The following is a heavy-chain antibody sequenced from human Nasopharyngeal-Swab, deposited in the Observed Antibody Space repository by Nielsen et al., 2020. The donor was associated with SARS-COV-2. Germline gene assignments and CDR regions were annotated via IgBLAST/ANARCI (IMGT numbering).Heavy chain of an antibody. Sequence: VRQMPGKGLEWVGFIRSKAYGGTTEYAASVKGRFTISRDDSKSIAYLQMNSLKTEDTAVYYCTREPDIVVVPAAISFDYWGQGTLVTVSS. CDR3: TREPDIVVVPAAISFDY. CDR2: IRSKAYGGTT. V-gene: IGHV3-49*02. D-gene: IGHD2-2*01. J-gene: IGHJ4*02.